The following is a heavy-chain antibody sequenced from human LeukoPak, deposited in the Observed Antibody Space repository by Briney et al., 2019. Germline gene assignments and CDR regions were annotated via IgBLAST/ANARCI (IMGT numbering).Heavy chain of an antibody. J-gene: IGHJ4*02. CDR1: GFTFSSYW. CDR2: INSDGSST. CDR3: ARDVSPILFNRLAATPSY. Sequence: GGSLRLSCAASGFTFSSYWMHWVRQAPGKGLVWVSRINSDGSSTSYADSVKGRFTISRDNAKNTLYLQMNSLRAEDTAVYYCARDVSPILFNRLAATPSYWGQGTLVTVSS. V-gene: IGHV3-74*01. D-gene: IGHD2-15*01.